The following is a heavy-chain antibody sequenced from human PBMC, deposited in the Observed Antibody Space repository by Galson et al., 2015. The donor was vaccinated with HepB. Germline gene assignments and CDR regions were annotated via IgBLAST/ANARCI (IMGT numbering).Heavy chain of an antibody. CDR1: GYTFTSYA. D-gene: IGHD2-8*01. Sequence: SVKVSCKASGYTFTSYAMHWVRQAPGQRLEWMGWINAGNGNTKYSQKFQGRVTITRDTSASTAYMELSSLRSEDTAVYYCARGVQLYRNAFDIWGQGTMVTVSS. CDR3: ARGVQLYRNAFDI. CDR2: INAGNGNT. V-gene: IGHV1-3*01. J-gene: IGHJ3*02.